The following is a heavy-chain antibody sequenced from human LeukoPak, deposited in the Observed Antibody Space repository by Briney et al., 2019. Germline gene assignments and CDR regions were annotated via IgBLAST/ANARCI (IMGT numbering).Heavy chain of an antibody. D-gene: IGHD4-17*01. Sequence: GGSLRLSCAASGFTFSSYAMSWVRQAPGKGLEWVSAISGSGGSTYYADSVKGRFTISRDNSKNTLYLQMNSLRAEDTAVYYCAKEGPLIDYGDYETGFDYWGQGTLVAVSS. CDR1: GFTFSSYA. CDR2: ISGSGGST. V-gene: IGHV3-23*01. CDR3: AKEGPLIDYGDYETGFDY. J-gene: IGHJ4*02.